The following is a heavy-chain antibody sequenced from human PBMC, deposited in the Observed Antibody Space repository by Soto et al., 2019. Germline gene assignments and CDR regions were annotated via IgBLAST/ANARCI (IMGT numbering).Heavy chain of an antibody. CDR3: AAGGVTSVAQFDY. V-gene: IGHV3-13*01. CDR1: GFTFSNYA. CDR2: IGAAGDT. D-gene: IGHD3-16*01. Sequence: EVQLVESGGGLIQPGGSLRLSCAASGFTFSNYAMHWVRHPTGKGLEWVSGIGAAGDTYYPGSVKGRFTISRENAKNSLYLQMNSLRAGDTAVYYCAAGGVTSVAQFDYWGQGTLVTVSS. J-gene: IGHJ4*02.